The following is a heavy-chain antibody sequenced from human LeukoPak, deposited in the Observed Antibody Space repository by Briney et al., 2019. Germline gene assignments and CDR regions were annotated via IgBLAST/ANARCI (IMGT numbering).Heavy chain of an antibody. J-gene: IGHJ4*02. Sequence: GGSLRLSCAASGFTFSSYAMSWVRQAPGKGLEWVSAISGSGGSTYYTDSVKGRFTISRDNAKNSLYLQMNSLRAEDTAVYYCARGGMIYYDSSGYYYFDYWGQGTLVTVSS. V-gene: IGHV3-23*01. CDR3: ARGGMIYYDSSGYYYFDY. CDR1: GFTFSSYA. D-gene: IGHD3-22*01. CDR2: ISGSGGST.